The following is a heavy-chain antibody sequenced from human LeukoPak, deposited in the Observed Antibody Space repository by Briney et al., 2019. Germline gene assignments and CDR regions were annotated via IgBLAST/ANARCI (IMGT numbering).Heavy chain of an antibody. V-gene: IGHV3-48*03. CDR1: GFTFSSYE. D-gene: IGHD3-22*01. Sequence: PGGSLRLSCAASGFTFSSYEMNWVRQAPGKGLEWVSYISSSGSTIYYADSVKGRFTISRDNAKNSLYLQMNSLRAEDTAVYYCARGVPWYYYDSSGYRSFDYWGQGTLVTVSS. J-gene: IGHJ4*02. CDR2: ISSSGSTI. CDR3: ARGVPWYYYDSSGYRSFDY.